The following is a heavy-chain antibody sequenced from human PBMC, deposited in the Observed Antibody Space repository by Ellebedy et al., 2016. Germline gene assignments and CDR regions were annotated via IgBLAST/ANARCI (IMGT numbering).Heavy chain of an antibody. CDR1: GGSVSSNSHY. CDR3: ARTQRSDSGTLTFDY. J-gene: IGHJ4*02. Sequence: SETLSLTCTVFGGSVSSNSHYWGWVHQPPGKGLEWIGSIHYSGSTYYNPSLKSRVTISGDTSKSQFSLKLTSVTAADTAVYYCARTQRSDSGTLTFDYWGQGILVTVSS. CDR2: IHYSGST. D-gene: IGHD3-10*01. V-gene: IGHV4-39*07.